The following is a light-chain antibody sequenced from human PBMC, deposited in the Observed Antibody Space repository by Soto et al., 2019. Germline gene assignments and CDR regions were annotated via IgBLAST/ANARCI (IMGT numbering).Light chain of an antibody. J-gene: IGKJ5*01. CDR1: QSVRSY. CDR2: DAS. CDR3: QQSNTWPIT. V-gene: IGKV3-11*01. Sequence: VLSQSPAALSWSPCERGTLSCRASQSVRSYFDWYQQKPGQAPRLLIFDASTWETGIPARFSGSGSGTDFTLTISSLEPEDFATYYCQQSNTWPITFGPGTRLEI.